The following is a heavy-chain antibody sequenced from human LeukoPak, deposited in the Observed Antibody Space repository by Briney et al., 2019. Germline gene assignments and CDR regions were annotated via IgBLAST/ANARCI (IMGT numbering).Heavy chain of an antibody. J-gene: IGHJ4*02. CDR1: GFTFTTNW. V-gene: IGHV3-7*03. CDR2: IKQDGSEK. CDR3: AQDYSDVDSYYHPYGD. Sequence: GGSLRLSCTSIGFTFTTNWMSWVRQAPGKGLEWVATIKQDGSEKYYVDSVEGRFTISRDNSKNTLYLQMYSLRPEDTAFYYCAQDYSDVDSYYHPYGDWGQGTLVTVSS. D-gene: IGHD3-10*01.